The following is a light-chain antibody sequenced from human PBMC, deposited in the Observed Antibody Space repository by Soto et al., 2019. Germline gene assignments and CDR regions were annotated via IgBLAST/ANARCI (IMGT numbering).Light chain of an antibody. V-gene: IGLV2-11*01. J-gene: IGLJ2*01. CDR2: DVS. CDR3: CSYAGSYHVL. Sequence: QYALTQPRSVSGSPGQSVTISCTGTSSDVGGYNYVSWYQQHPGKAPKVMIYDVSKRPAGVPDRFSGSKSGNTASLTISGLQAEDEADYYCCSYAGSYHVLFGGGTQRTVL. CDR1: SSDVGGYNY.